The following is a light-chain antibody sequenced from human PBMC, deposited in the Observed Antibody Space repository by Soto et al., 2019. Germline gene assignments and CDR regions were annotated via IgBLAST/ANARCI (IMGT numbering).Light chain of an antibody. J-gene: IGKJ1*01. CDR3: QHYGGMWT. CDR1: QTIDSW. CDR2: KAS. V-gene: IGKV1-5*03. Sequence: DIQRTQSPSTLSASVGDRFPITCRASQTIDSWLAWYQQRPGKPPNLLIYKASTLASGVPSRFIGSGSGTEFTLTINSLQPDDFASYCCQHYGGMWTFGQGTKVDIK.